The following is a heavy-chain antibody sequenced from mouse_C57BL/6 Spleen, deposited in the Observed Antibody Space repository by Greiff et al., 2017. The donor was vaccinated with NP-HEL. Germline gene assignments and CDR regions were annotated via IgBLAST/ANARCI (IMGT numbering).Heavy chain of an antibody. CDR1: GYTFTSYG. D-gene: IGHD3-1*01. CDR3: ARGSFAY. CDR2: IYPRSGNT. Sequence: QVQLQQSGAELARPGASVKLSCKASGYTFTSYGISWVKQRTGLGLEWIGEIYPRSGNTYYNEKFKGKATLTADKSSSTAYMELRSLTSEDSAVYFCARGSFAYWGQGTLVTVSA. J-gene: IGHJ3*01. V-gene: IGHV1-81*01.